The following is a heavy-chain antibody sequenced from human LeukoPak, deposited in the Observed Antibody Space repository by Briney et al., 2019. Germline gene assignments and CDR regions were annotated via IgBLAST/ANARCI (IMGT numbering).Heavy chain of an antibody. CDR1: GFTFSNAW. CDR2: IKQDGSEK. CDR3: ARAAGTDYYYYYYGMDV. D-gene: IGHD6-13*01. J-gene: IGHJ6*02. V-gene: IGHV3-7*01. Sequence: GGSLRLSCAASGFTFSNAWMSWVRQAPGKGLEWVANIKQDGSEKYYVDSVKGRFTISRDNAKNSLYLQMNSLRAEDTAVYYCARAAGTDYYYYYYGMDVWGQGTTVTVSS.